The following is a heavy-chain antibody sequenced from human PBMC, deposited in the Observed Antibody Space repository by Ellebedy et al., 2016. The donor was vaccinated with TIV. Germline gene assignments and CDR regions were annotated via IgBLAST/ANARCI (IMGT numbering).Heavy chain of an antibody. J-gene: IGHJ3*02. CDR3: AKDAHIVATIVGAFDI. Sequence: GESLKISCAASGFTFSSYAMSWVRQAPGKGLEWVSVISGSGGSTYYADSVKGRFTISRDNSKNTLYLQMNSLRAEDTAVYYCAKDAHIVATIVGAFDIWGQGTMVTVSS. D-gene: IGHD5-12*01. CDR2: ISGSGGST. CDR1: GFTFSSYA. V-gene: IGHV3-23*01.